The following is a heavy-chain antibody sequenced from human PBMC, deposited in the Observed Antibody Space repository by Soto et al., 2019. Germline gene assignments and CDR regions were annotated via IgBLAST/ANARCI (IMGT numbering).Heavy chain of an antibody. J-gene: IGHJ4*02. V-gene: IGHV3-72*01. CDR2: TRNKANNYIT. D-gene: IGHD1-26*01. CDR1: GFTLSDHY. CDR3: GRWTSGSPDC. Sequence: EVKLVESGGGLVQPGGSLRLSCAASGFTLSDHYMDWVRQAPGKGLEWLGRTRNKANNYITEYATSVKGRFTISRDDSKNSVYLQLNSLISEDTAVYYCGRWTSGSPDCWGQGTLVTVSS.